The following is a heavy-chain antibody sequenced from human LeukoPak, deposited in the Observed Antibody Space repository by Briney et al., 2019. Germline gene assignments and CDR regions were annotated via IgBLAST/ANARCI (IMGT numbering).Heavy chain of an antibody. CDR1: GGSISSGSYY. CDR3: ARDGVPGGPHNWFDP. D-gene: IGHD3-16*01. Sequence: SQTLSLTCTVSGGSISSGSYYWSWIRQPAGTGLEWIGRIYTSGSTNYNPSLKSRVTISVDTSKNQFSLKLSSVTAADTAVYYCARDGVPGGPHNWFDPWGQGTLVTVSS. J-gene: IGHJ5*02. V-gene: IGHV4-61*02. CDR2: IYTSGST.